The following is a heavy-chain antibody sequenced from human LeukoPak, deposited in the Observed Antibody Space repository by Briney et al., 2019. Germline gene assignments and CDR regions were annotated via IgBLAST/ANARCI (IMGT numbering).Heavy chain of an antibody. CDR2: IIPIFGTA. V-gene: IGHV1-69*13. Sequence: SVKVSCXASGGTFSTYAVSWVRQAPGQGLEWMGGIIPIFGTANYAQKFQGRVTITADESTSTAYMELSSLRSEDTAVYYCARSTYYDFWSGCYSPNPIDYWGQGTLVTVSS. J-gene: IGHJ4*02. CDR3: ARSTYYDFWSGCYSPNPIDY. D-gene: IGHD3-3*01. CDR1: GGTFSTYA.